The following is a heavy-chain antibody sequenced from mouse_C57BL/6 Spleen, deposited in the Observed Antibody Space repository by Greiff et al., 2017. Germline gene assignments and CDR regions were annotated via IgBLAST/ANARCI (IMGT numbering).Heavy chain of an antibody. CDR2: INPNNGGT. CDR3: ARKRIYYDYEYWYFDV. J-gene: IGHJ1*03. Sequence: EVQLQQSGPELVKPGASVKIPCKASGYTFTDYNMDWVKQSHGKSLEWIGDINPNNGGTIYNQKFKGKATLTVDKSSSTAYMELRSLTSEDTAVYYCARKRIYYDYEYWYFDVWGTGTTVTVSS. D-gene: IGHD2-4*01. CDR1: GYTFTDYN. V-gene: IGHV1-18*01.